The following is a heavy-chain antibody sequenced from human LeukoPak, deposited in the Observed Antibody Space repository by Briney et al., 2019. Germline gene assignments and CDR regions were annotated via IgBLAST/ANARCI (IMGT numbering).Heavy chain of an antibody. CDR3: ARGGSGWYNYFDY. CDR2: IYYSGST. Sequence: SETLSLTCTVSGGSISSYYWSWIRQPPGKGLEWIGYIYYSGSTNYNPSLKSRVTISVDTSKNQFSLKLGSVTAADTAVYYCARGGSGWYNYFDYWGQGTLVTVSS. V-gene: IGHV4-59*01. CDR1: GGSISSYY. J-gene: IGHJ4*02. D-gene: IGHD6-19*01.